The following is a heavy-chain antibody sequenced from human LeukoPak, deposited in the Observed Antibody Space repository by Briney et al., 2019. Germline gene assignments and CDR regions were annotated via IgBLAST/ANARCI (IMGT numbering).Heavy chain of an antibody. V-gene: IGHV3-23*01. J-gene: IGHJ3*02. Sequence: GGSLRLSCAASGFTFSSYAMSWVRQAPGKGLEWVSAISGSGGSTYYADSVKGRFTISRDNSKNTLYLQMNSLRAEDTAVYYCAKGDDFWSGYPGDAFDIWGQGTMVTVSS. CDR2: ISGSGGST. CDR3: AKGDDFWSGYPGDAFDI. CDR1: GFTFSSYA. D-gene: IGHD3-3*01.